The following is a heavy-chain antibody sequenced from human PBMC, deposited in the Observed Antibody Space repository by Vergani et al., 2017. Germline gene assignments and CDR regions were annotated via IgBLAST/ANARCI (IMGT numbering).Heavy chain of an antibody. Sequence: EVQLVESGGGLVQPGRSLRLSCAASGFTFDDYAMHWVRQAPGKGLEWVSGISWYSGSIGYADSVKGRFTISRDNAKNSLYLQMNSLRAEDTALYYCAKDRGPHFWSGYYDCSDYWGQGTLVTVSS. V-gene: IGHV3-9*01. CDR2: ISWYSGSI. J-gene: IGHJ4*02. D-gene: IGHD3-3*02. CDR1: GFTFDDYA. CDR3: AKDRGPHFWSGYYDCSDY.